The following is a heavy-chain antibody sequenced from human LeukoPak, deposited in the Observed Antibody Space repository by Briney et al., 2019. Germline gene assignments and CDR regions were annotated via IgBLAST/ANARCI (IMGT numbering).Heavy chain of an antibody. CDR1: GFTVSSNY. Sequence: GGSLRLFCAASGFTVSSNYMSWVRQAPGKGLEWVSIISSGSSAIFSADALKGRFTISRDDAKNLLYLDMNSLRAEDTAVYYCAELGITMIGGVWGKGTTVTISS. CDR2: ISSGSSAI. J-gene: IGHJ6*04. CDR3: AELGITMIGGV. D-gene: IGHD3-10*02. V-gene: IGHV3-21*01.